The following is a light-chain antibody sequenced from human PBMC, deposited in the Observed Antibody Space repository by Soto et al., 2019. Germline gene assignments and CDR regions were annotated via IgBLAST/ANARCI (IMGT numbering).Light chain of an antibody. Sequence: DIQMTQSPSSLSASVGDRVTMSCRGSESISRFLALYQQKAGKAPKLLIYAASSLQSGVPSRFSGSGSGTEFTLTISSLQPDDFATYYCQQYNSYSLTFGQGAKV. J-gene: IGKJ1*01. V-gene: IGKV1-5*01. CDR2: AAS. CDR1: ESISRF. CDR3: QQYNSYSLT.